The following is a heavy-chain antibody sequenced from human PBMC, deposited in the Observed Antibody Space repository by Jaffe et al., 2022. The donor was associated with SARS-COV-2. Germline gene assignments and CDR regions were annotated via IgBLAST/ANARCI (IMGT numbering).Heavy chain of an antibody. Sequence: QVQLQESGPGLVKPSETLSLTCTVSGGSISSYYWSWIRQPPGKGLEWIGYIYYSGSTNYNPSLKSRVTISVDTSKNQFSLKLSSVTAADTAVYYCARQGVLGGVFDIWGQGTMVTVSS. D-gene: IGHD3-16*01. CDR1: GGSISSYY. CDR3: ARQGVLGGVFDI. CDR2: IYYSGST. V-gene: IGHV4-59*08. J-gene: IGHJ3*02.